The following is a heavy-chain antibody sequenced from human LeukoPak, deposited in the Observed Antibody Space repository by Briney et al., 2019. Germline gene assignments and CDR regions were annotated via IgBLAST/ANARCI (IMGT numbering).Heavy chain of an antibody. V-gene: IGHV4-39*01. D-gene: IGHD2-2*02. Sequence: SETLSLTCTVSGGSISSSSYYWGWIRQPPGKGLEWIGSIYYSGSTYYNPSLKSRVTISVDTSKNQFSLKLSSVTAADTAVYYCARRVVVPAAIRGYNWFDPWGQGTLVTVSS. J-gene: IGHJ5*02. CDR3: ARRVVVPAAIRGYNWFDP. CDR1: GGSISSSSYY. CDR2: IYYSGST.